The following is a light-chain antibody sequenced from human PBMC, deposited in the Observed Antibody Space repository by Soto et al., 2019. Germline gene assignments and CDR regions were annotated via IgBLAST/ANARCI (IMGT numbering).Light chain of an antibody. CDR1: QNVGNN. CDR3: HQYNNWPPWT. Sequence: EIVMTQSPATLSVSPGERATFSCRASQNVGNNLVWYQQKPGQAPRLLIYDASTRATGIPARFSGSGSGTEFTLTISSLQSEDFAVYYCHQYNNWPPWTFGQGTKVDIK. J-gene: IGKJ1*01. V-gene: IGKV3-15*01. CDR2: DAS.